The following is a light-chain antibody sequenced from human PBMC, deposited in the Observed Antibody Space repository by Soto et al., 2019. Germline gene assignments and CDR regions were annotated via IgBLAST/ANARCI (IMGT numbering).Light chain of an antibody. V-gene: IGLV1-44*01. J-gene: IGLJ1*01. CDR1: SSNIGSNT. CDR2: SSN. CDR3: AAWDDSLNGV. Sequence: QSVLTQPPSASGIPGQRVTISCSGSSSNIGSNTVNWYQQLPGTAPKLLIYSSNQRPSGVPDRFSGSKSGTSASLAISGLQSEDEADYYCAAWDDSLNGVFGTGTKVTVL.